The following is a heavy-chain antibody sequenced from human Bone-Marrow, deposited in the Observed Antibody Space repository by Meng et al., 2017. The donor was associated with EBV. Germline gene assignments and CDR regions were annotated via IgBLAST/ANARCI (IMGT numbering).Heavy chain of an antibody. Sequence: QEQLQQWGAGLLKPSETLSLTCAVYGGSFSGYYWTWIRQPPGKGLEWIGEINHSGSTNYNPSLKSRVTISVDTSKNQFSLKLSSVTAADTAVYYCATQRRDTDWFDPWGQGTLVTVSS. CDR2: INHSGST. V-gene: IGHV4-34*01. CDR1: GGSFSGYY. J-gene: IGHJ5*02. D-gene: IGHD6-25*01. CDR3: ATQRRDTDWFDP.